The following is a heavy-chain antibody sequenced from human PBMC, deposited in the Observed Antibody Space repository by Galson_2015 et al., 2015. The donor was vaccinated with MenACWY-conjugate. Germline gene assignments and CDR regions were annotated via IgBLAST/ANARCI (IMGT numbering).Heavy chain of an antibody. D-gene: IGHD6-13*01. J-gene: IGHJ3*01. Sequence: SLRLSCAASGFTFNNYAMSWVRQAPGKGLEWVAAIGTGGSSTYYADSVRGRFTISRDNSKNTLSLQMNSLRDEDTAMYYCVKGRSPSGHSGSWFSGADAFDSWGRGTVVTVSS. CDR3: VKGRSPSGHSGSWFSGADAFDS. V-gene: IGHV3-23*01. CDR2: IGTGGSST. CDR1: GFTFNNYA.